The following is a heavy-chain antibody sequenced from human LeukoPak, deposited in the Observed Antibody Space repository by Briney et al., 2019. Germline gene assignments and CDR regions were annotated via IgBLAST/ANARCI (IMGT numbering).Heavy chain of an antibody. CDR1: GYTFTSYG. CDR2: ISAYNGNT. Sequence: ASVTVSCKASGYTFTSYGISWVRQAPGQGLEWVGWISAYNGNTNYAQKLQGRVTMTTDTSTSTAYMELRSLRSDDTAVYYCARDPPPYYYDSSGYPDYWGQGTLVTVSS. D-gene: IGHD3-22*01. J-gene: IGHJ4*02. CDR3: ARDPPPYYYDSSGYPDY. V-gene: IGHV1-18*01.